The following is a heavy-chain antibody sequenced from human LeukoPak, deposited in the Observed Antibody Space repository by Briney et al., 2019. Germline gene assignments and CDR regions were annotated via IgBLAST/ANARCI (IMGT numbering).Heavy chain of an antibody. CDR2: INPSGGST. V-gene: IGHV1-46*01. D-gene: IGHD3-22*01. CDR1: GYTFTSYY. J-gene: IGHJ4*02. Sequence: ASVRVSCKASGYTFTSYYMHWVRQAPGQGLEWMGIINPSGGSTSYAQKFQGRVTMTRDTSTSTVYMELSSLRSEDTAVYYCARVHPSRGFDYWGQGTLVTVSS. CDR3: ARVHPSRGFDY.